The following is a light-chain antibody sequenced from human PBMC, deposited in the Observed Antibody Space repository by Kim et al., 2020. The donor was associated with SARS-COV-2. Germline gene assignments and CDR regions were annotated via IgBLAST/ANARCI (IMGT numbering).Light chain of an antibody. V-gene: IGLV3-21*01. Sequence: SYELTQPPSVSVAPGKTASITCGENNLGSRSVHWYQQKPGQAPVLVIYYDTERPSGIPERFSGSNSGSTATLTISRVEAGDEADYYCLVWEVTSAHSWLFGGGTQLTVL. J-gene: IGLJ3*02. CDR3: LVWEVTSAHSWL. CDR1: NLGSRS. CDR2: YDT.